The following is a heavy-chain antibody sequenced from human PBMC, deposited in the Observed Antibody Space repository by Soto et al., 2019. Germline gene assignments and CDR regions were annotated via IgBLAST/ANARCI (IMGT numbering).Heavy chain of an antibody. D-gene: IGHD3-9*01. CDR3: ARDSSLRYFDWTDYSYYGMNV. V-gene: IGHV1-69*13. CDR2: IIPIFGTA. J-gene: IGHJ6*02. CDR1: GGTFSSYA. Sequence: SVKVSCKASGGTFSSYAISWVRQAPGQGLEWMGGIIPIFGTANYAQKFQGRVTITADESTSTAYMELSSLRSEDTAVCYCARDSSLRYFDWTDYSYYGMNVWGQGTTVTVSS.